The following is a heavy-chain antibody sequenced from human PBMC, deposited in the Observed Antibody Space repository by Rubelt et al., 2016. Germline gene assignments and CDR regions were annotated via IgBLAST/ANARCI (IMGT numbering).Heavy chain of an antibody. CDR1: GFTFTSHW. V-gene: IGHV3-74*01. D-gene: IGHD6-13*01. Sequence: EVQLVESGGGLVQPGGSLRISCAASGFTFTSHWMHWVRQVPGKGPVWVSRISSDGSTTLYADSGRGRFTISRDNAKNTLYLQMNSLSADDTAVFYCARRSAAGGFFDLWGRGTLVTVSS. CDR2: ISSDGSTT. J-gene: IGHJ2*01. CDR3: ARRSAAGGFFDL.